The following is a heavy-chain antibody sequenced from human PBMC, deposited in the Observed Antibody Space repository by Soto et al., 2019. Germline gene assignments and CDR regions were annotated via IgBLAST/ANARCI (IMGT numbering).Heavy chain of an antibody. V-gene: IGHV3-23*01. CDR1: GFTFSSYA. CDR2: ISGSGGST. CDR3: ARLTMVRGVIRYYFDY. J-gene: IGHJ4*02. Sequence: LRLSCAASGFTFSSYAMSWVRQAPGKGLEWVSAISGSGGSTYYADSVKGRFTISRDNAKNSLYLQMNSLRAEDTAVYYCARLTMVRGVIRYYFDYWGQGTLVTVSS. D-gene: IGHD3-10*01.